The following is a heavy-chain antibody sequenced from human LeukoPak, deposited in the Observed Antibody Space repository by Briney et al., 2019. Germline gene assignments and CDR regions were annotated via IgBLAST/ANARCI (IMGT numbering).Heavy chain of an antibody. V-gene: IGHV4-39*01. D-gene: IGHD2-15*01. CDR2: IYYSGST. CDR1: GFTFSSYN. J-gene: IGHJ4*02. CDR3: ARLWSTYCNGGSCPHQPNY. Sequence: GSLRLSCAASGFTFSSYNMNWVRQPPGKGLEWIGSIYYSGSTYYNPSLKSRVTISVDTSKNQFSLKLSSVTAADTAVYYCARLWSTYCNGGSCPHQPNYWGQGTLVTVSS.